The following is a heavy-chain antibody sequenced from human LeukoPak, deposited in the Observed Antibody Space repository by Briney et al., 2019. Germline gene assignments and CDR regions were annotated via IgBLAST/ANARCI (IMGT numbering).Heavy chain of an antibody. D-gene: IGHD3-22*01. Sequence: GRSLRLSCAASGFTFSSYGMHWVRQAPGKGLEWVAVISYDGSNKYYADSVKGRFTISRDNSKNTLYLQMNSLRAEDTAVYYCAKDSLPYTMIVVVTDYWGQGTLVTVSS. J-gene: IGHJ4*02. V-gene: IGHV3-30*18. CDR2: ISYDGSNK. CDR3: AKDSLPYTMIVVVTDY. CDR1: GFTFSSYG.